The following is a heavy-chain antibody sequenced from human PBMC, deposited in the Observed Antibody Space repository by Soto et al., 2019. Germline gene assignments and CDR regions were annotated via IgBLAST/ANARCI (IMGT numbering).Heavy chain of an antibody. V-gene: IGHV4-59*08. CDR3: ARRYGYCFDY. Sequence: ETLSLTCTVSGGSISSYYWSWIRQPPGKGLEWIGYIYYSGSTNYNPSLKSRVTISVDTSKNQFSLKLSSVTAADTAVYYCARRYGYCFDYWGQGTLVTVSS. CDR1: GGSISSYY. J-gene: IGHJ4*02. D-gene: IGHD2-2*03. CDR2: IYYSGST.